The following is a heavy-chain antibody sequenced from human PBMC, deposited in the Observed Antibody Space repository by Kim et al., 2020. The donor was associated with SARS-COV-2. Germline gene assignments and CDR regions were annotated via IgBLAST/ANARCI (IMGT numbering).Heavy chain of an antibody. Sequence: ASVKVSCKVSGYTLTELSMHWVRQAPGKGLEWMGGFDPEDGETIYAQKFQGRVTMTEDTSTDTAYMELSSLRSEDTAVYYCATDLPSGVVVPAAIERYYYGMAVWAQGTTVTVSS. CDR2: FDPEDGET. CDR1: GYTLTELS. D-gene: IGHD2-2*01. J-gene: IGHJ6*02. CDR3: ATDLPSGVVVPAAIERYYYGMAV. V-gene: IGHV1-24*01.